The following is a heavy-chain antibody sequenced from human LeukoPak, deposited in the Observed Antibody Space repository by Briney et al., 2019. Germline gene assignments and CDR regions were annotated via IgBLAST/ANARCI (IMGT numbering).Heavy chain of an antibody. CDR3: ARDRRSSSSPTFDY. CDR1: GGTFSSYA. V-gene: IGHV1-69*05. Sequence: SVKVSCKASGGTFSSYAISWVRQAPGQGLEWMGRIFPIFGTANYAQKFQGRVTITTDESTSTAYMELSSLRSEDTAVYYCARDRRSSSSPTFDYWGQGTLVTVSS. J-gene: IGHJ4*02. CDR2: IFPIFGTA. D-gene: IGHD6-6*01.